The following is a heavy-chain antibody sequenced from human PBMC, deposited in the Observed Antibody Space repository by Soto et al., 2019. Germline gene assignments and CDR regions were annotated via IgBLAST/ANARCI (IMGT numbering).Heavy chain of an antibody. J-gene: IGHJ6*02. D-gene: IGHD4-17*01. V-gene: IGHV3-21*01. CDR2: ISSSSSYI. CDR1: GFTFSSYS. CDR3: ARDQGGLRWRMDV. Sequence: GGSLRLSCAASGFTFSSYSMNWVRQAPGKGLEWVSSISSSSSYIYYADSVKGRFTISRDNAKNSLYLQMNSLRAEDTAVYYCARDQGGLRWRMDVWGQGTTVTVSS.